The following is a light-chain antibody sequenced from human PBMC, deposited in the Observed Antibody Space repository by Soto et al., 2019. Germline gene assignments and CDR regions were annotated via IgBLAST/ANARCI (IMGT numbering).Light chain of an antibody. CDR1: SSGVGGYNY. J-gene: IGLJ1*01. CDR3: ISYSRTTTLGV. V-gene: IGLV2-14*01. CDR2: DVN. Sequence: SALTQPASVSGSPGQSITISCTGTSSGVGGYNYVSWYQQHPGNTPKLIIFDVNNRPSGVSNRFSASKSGSTASLTIAGLQAEDEADYYCISYSRTTTLGVFGTGTKLTVL.